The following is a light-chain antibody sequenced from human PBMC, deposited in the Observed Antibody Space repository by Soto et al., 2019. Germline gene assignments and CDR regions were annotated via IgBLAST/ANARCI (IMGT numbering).Light chain of an antibody. CDR1: QSISNW. CDR2: DAS. Sequence: DIQMTQSPSTLSASIGDRVTITCRASQSISNWLAWYQQKPGKAPKLLIYDASSLESGVPPKFSGSGSGTEFTLTISSLQPDDFATYYCQQYNSYATFGQGTKVDIK. V-gene: IGKV1-5*01. CDR3: QQYNSYAT. J-gene: IGKJ1*01.